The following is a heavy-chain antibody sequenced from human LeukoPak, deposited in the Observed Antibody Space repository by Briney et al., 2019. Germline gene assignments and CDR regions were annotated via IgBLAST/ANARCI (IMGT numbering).Heavy chain of an antibody. CDR2: IKQDGSEK. CDR3: AKEFRFGEGIY. D-gene: IGHD3-10*01. J-gene: IGHJ4*02. Sequence: GGSLRLSCAAAGFTFSSYWMSWVRRAPGKGLEWVANIKQDGSEKYYVDSVKGRFTISRDNSKNTLYLQMNSLRAEDTAVYYCAKEFRFGEGIYWGQGTLVTVSS. V-gene: IGHV3-7*03. CDR1: GFTFSSYW.